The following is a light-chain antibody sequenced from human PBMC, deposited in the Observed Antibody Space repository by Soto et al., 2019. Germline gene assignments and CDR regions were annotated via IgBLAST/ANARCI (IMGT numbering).Light chain of an antibody. CDR1: RDDVGAYNY. V-gene: IGLV2-14*01. CDR3: SSHTSSALYV. Sequence: QSALTQPASVSGSPGQSITISCTGTRDDVGAYNYVSWYQQHPGKAPKLIIYEVTFRPSGVSSRFSASKSGNTASLTISGLQAEDEADYYCSSHTSSALYVFGTGTKVTVL. J-gene: IGLJ1*01. CDR2: EVT.